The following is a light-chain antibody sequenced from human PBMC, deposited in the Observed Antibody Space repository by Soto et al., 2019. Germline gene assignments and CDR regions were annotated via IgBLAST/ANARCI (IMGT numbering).Light chain of an antibody. J-gene: IGLJ1*01. CDR3: SSYTSSSARV. V-gene: IGLV2-14*01. CDR2: EVR. Sequence: QSALTQPASVSGSPGQSITISCTGTSSDVGGYNYVSWYQQPPGKAPQLMIYEVRHRPSGASNRFSGSNAGNTASLTISGLPAEEEAYYYSSSYTSSSARVFGTGTKLTVL. CDR1: SSDVGGYNY.